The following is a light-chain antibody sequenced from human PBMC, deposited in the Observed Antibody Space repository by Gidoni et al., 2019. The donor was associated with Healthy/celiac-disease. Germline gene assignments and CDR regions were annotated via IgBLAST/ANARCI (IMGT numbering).Light chain of an antibody. CDR2: WAS. J-gene: IGKJ2*01. V-gene: IGKV4-1*01. CDR3: QQYYSTPRT. CDR1: QSVLYRSNIKNY. Sequence: DIVMTQSPDSLAVSLGERATINYKASQSVLYRSNIKNYLAWYQQKPGPPPTLLIYWASTRESGVPDRFSGSRSGTDFTLTISSLQAEDVAFYYCQQYYSTPRTFGQGTKLEIK.